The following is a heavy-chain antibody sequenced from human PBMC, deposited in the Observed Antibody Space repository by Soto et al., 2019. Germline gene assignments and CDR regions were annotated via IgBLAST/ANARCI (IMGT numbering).Heavy chain of an antibody. CDR3: ARTAAQYYFDY. J-gene: IGHJ4*02. Sequence: QVQLVQSGAAVKKPGSSVKVSCKASGGTFSSYTISWVRQAPGQGLEWMGRIIPILGIANYAQKFQGRVTITADKSTSTAYMELSSLRSEDTAVYYCARTAAQYYFDYWGQGTLVTVSS. CDR2: IIPILGIA. CDR1: GGTFSSYT. V-gene: IGHV1-69*02.